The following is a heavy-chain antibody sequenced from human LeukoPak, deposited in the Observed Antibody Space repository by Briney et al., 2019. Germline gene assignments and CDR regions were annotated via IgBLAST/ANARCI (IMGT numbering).Heavy chain of an antibody. D-gene: IGHD3/OR15-3a*01. CDR3: AKGGIGLVDFDY. CDR1: GSTFDVYA. J-gene: IGHJ4*02. CDR2: ISWNSGSI. V-gene: IGHV3-9*01. Sequence: GGPLSLSCAAPGSTFDVYAFHWAGKPQGKGWGWVSGISWNSGSIGYADSVKGRFTISRDNAKNSLYLQMNSLRAEDTALYYCAKGGIGLVDFDYWGQGTLVTVSS.